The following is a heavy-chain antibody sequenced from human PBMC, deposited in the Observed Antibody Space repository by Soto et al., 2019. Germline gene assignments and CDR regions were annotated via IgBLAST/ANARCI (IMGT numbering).Heavy chain of an antibody. CDR1: GFTFSSYA. J-gene: IGHJ4*02. CDR3: ARDFSRQQLVYFDY. Sequence: QVQLVESGGGVVQPGRSLRLSCAASGFTFSSYAMHWVRQAPGKGLERVAVISYDGSNKYYADSVKGRFTISRDNSKNTLYLQMNSLRAEDTAVYYCARDFSRQQLVYFDYWGQGTLVTVSS. D-gene: IGHD6-13*01. V-gene: IGHV3-30-3*01. CDR2: ISYDGSNK.